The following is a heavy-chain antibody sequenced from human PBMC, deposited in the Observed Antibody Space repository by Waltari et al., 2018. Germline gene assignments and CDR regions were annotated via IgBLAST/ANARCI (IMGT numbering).Heavy chain of an antibody. CDR3: AREGGIRGSYYPYYYGMDV. D-gene: IGHD1-26*01. CDR2: IYYSGST. J-gene: IGHJ6*02. CDR1: GGSFRSYY. Sequence: QVQLQESGPGLVKPSATLSLTCTVPGGSFRSYYCSWLRQPPGKGLEWIGYIYYSGSTNYNPSLKSRVNISVDTSKNQFSLKLSSVTAADTAVYYCAREGGIRGSYYPYYYGMDVWGQGTTVTVSS. V-gene: IGHV4-59*01.